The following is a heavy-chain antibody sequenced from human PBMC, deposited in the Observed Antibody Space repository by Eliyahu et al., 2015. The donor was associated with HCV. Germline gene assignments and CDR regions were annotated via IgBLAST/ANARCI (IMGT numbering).Heavy chain of an antibody. CDR1: GLTFNSYT. V-gene: IGHV3-48*01. Sequence: EVQLMESGGXLVQPGGSLRLSCAVSGLTFNSYTMNWIRQAPGKGLEWIANISSSSYFIYYEDSVKGRFTISRDNLKNSLYLQMNSLRIEDTAIYYCARSLIGTTAAFDVWGQGTMVTVSS. CDR2: ISSSSYFI. D-gene: IGHD1-7*01. CDR3: ARSLIGTTAAFDV. J-gene: IGHJ3*01.